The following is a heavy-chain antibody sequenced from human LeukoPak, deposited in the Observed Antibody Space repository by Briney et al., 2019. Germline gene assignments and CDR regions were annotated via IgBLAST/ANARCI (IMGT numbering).Heavy chain of an antibody. J-gene: IGHJ1*01. CDR2: INPDGRDK. Sequence: GGSLRLSCAASGFTFSRYWMSWVRQAPGKGLEWVAHINPDGRDKYYVDSVKGRFSIYRDNAENSMYLQMNSLRVEDTAVYYCTSWGDTTAEYFQRWGQGTLVTVSS. V-gene: IGHV3-7*01. D-gene: IGHD2-21*02. CDR1: GFTFSRYW. CDR3: TSWGDTTAEYFQR.